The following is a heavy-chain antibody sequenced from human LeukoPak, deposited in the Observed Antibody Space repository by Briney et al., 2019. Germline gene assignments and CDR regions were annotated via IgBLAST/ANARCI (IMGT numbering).Heavy chain of an antibody. CDR2: IYYSGST. Sequence: PSETLSLTCTVSGGSISSYYWSWIRQPPGKGLEWIGYIYYSGSTNYNPSLNSRVTISLDSSRSQFSLKLTSVNATDTAVYFCARGRYATTWYPALDYWGQGTLVTVSS. V-gene: IGHV4-59*12. D-gene: IGHD6-13*01. J-gene: IGHJ4*02. CDR1: GGSISSYY. CDR3: ARGRYATTWYPALDY.